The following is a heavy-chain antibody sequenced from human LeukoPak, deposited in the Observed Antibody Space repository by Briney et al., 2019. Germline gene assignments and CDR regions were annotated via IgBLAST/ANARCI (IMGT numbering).Heavy chain of an antibody. Sequence: PGGSPRLSCAASGFTFSTYAMIWVRQAPGKGLEWVSTISGRDDSTYYADSVKGRFTISRDNSKNTLYLQMNSLRAEDTAVYYCVRGGGLNSGFEYWGQGTLVIVSS. CDR2: ISGRDDST. V-gene: IGHV3-23*01. D-gene: IGHD3-10*01. J-gene: IGHJ4*02. CDR3: VRGGGLNSGFEY. CDR1: GFTFSTYA.